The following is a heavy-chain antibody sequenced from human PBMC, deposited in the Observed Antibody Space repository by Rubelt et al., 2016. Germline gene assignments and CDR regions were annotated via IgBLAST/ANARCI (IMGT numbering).Heavy chain of an antibody. V-gene: IGHV4-30-2*01. J-gene: IGHJ6*02. Sequence: YYNPSLKRRVTMSLEWSKNRFSLQLISVTAADTAVYYCARASCSGDCHGFDVWGQGTTVTVSS. D-gene: IGHD2-21*02. CDR3: ARASCSGDCHGFDV.